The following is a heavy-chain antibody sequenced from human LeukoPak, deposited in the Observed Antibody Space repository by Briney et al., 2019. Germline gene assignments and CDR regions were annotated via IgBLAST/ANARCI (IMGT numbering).Heavy chain of an antibody. V-gene: IGHV1-24*01. Sequence: ASVKVSXKVSGYTLTELSMHWVRQAPGKGLEWMGGFDPEDGETIYAQKFQGRVTMTEDTSTDTAYMELSSLRSEDTAVYYCATVAMGSVWFGELFSWVYWGQGTLVTVSS. CDR3: ATVAMGSVWFGELFSWVY. D-gene: IGHD3-10*01. J-gene: IGHJ4*02. CDR1: GYTLTELS. CDR2: FDPEDGET.